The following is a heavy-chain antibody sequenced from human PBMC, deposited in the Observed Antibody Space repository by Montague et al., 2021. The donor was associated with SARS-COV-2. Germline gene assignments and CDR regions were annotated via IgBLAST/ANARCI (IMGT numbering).Heavy chain of an antibody. CDR2: IYYSGSX. Sequence: ETLSLTCTVSGGSISSSSYYWGWIRQPPGKGLEWIGSIYYSGSXYYNPSLKSRVTISVDTSKNQFSLKLSSVTAADTAVYYCARVGRQQLVRLSGMDVWGQGTTVTVSS. CDR3: ARVGRQQLVRLSGMDV. V-gene: IGHV4-39*07. J-gene: IGHJ6*02. CDR1: GGSISSSSYY. D-gene: IGHD6-13*01.